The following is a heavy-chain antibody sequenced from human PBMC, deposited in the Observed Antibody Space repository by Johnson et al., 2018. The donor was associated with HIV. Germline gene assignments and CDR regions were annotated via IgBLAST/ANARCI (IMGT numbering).Heavy chain of an antibody. CDR3: ARVWSGSYYANAFEI. V-gene: IGHV3-11*01. CDR2: ISSSGSTI. Sequence: QVQLVESGGGLVKPGGSLRLSCAASGFTFSDYYMSWIRQAPGKGLEWVSYISSSGSTIYYADSVKGRFTISRDNAKNSLYPQMNSLRAEDPALDYCARVWSGSYYANAFEIWGQGTMVTVSS. D-gene: IGHD1-26*01. CDR1: GFTFSDYY. J-gene: IGHJ3*02.